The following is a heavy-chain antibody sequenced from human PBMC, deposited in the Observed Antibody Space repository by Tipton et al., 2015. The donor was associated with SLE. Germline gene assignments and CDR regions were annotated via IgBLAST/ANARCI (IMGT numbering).Heavy chain of an antibody. CDR1: GASINSHY. V-gene: IGHV4-59*08. J-gene: IGHJ4*02. D-gene: IGHD3-16*01. CDR2: IYYSGKT. Sequence: TLSLTCTVSGASINSHYWSWIRQPPGKGLEWSGYIYYSGKTDYNPSLKSRVTMSVDTSKNQFSLNLRSVTASDAAVYYCASGGGNYYFDFWGQGTRVTVSS. CDR3: ASGGGNYYFDF.